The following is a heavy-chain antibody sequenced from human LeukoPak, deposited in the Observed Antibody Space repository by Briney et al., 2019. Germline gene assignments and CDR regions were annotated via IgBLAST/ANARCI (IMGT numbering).Heavy chain of an antibody. J-gene: IGHJ4*02. CDR1: GGSFSGYY. D-gene: IGHD3-22*01. V-gene: IGHV4-34*01. Sequence: NSSETLSLTCSVYGGSFSGYYWSWTRQPPGKGLEWIGEIKHSGSTNYNPSLKSRVTISVDTSKNQFSLKLSSVTAADTAVYYCARAPLDSSGYYSPYFDYWGQGTLVTVSS. CDR3: ARAPLDSSGYYSPYFDY. CDR2: IKHSGST.